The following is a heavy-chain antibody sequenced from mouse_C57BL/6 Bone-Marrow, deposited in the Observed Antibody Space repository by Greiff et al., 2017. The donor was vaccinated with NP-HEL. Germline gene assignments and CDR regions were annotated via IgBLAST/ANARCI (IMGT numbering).Heavy chain of an antibody. CDR2: IDPSDSET. D-gene: IGHD1-1*01. V-gene: IGHV1-52*01. CDR3: ARLSFSYYGSSYDWYFDV. J-gene: IGHJ1*03. CDR1: GYTFTSYR. Sequence: VQLQQPGAELVRPGSSVKLSCKASGYTFTSYRMHWVKQRPIQGLEWIGNIDPSDSETHYNQKFKDKATLTVDKSSSTAYMQLSSLTSEDSAVYYCARLSFSYYGSSYDWYFDVWGTGTTVTVSS.